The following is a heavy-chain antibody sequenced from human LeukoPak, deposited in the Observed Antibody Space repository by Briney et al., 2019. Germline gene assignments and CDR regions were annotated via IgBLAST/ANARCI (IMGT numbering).Heavy chain of an antibody. Sequence: SGTLSLTCAVSGGSISSSNWWSWVRQPPGKGLEWIGEIYHSGSTNYNPSLKSRVTISVDKSKNQFSLKLSSVTAADTAVYYCARVRRDFRSSSGVVIMWDYWGQGTLVTVSS. D-gene: IGHD3-3*01. CDR3: ARVRRDFRSSSGVVIMWDY. V-gene: IGHV4-4*02. CDR1: GGSISSSNW. CDR2: IYHSGST. J-gene: IGHJ4*02.